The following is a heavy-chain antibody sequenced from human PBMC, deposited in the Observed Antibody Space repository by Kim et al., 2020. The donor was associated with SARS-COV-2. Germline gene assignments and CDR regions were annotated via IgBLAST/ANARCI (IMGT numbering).Heavy chain of an antibody. V-gene: IGHV3-33*01. Sequence: GGSLRLSCAASGFTFSSYGMHWVRQAPGKGLEWVAVIWYDGSNKYYADSVKGRFTISRDNSKNTLYLQMNSLRAEDTAVYYCARGQQLVQSRYYYYGMDVWGQGTTVTVSS. CDR1: GFTFSSYG. D-gene: IGHD6-6*01. CDR3: ARGQQLVQSRYYYYGMDV. CDR2: IWYDGSNK. J-gene: IGHJ6*02.